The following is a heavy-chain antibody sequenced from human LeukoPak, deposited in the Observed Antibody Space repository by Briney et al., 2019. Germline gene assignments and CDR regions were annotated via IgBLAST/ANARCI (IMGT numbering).Heavy chain of an antibody. V-gene: IGHV3-21*01. CDR1: GFTFSSYS. Sequence: GGSLRLSCAASGFTFSSYSMNWVRQAPGKGLEWVSSISSSSSYIYYADSVKGRFTISRDNAKNSLYLQMNSLRAEDTAVYYCARDGVEMATIMRYYYGMDVWGQGTTVTVSS. D-gene: IGHD5-24*01. J-gene: IGHJ6*02. CDR2: ISSSSSYI. CDR3: ARDGVEMATIMRYYYGMDV.